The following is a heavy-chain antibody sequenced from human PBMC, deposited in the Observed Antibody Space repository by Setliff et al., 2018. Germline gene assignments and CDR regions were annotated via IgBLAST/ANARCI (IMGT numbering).Heavy chain of an antibody. J-gene: IGHJ4*02. CDR1: GFTFSRYW. Sequence: ETLSLSCAASGFTFSRYWMSWVRQAPGKGLEWVANINQDGSEKYYADSVKGRFTFSRDNAKNSLYLQMNSLRAEDTAVYYCATHSGFRCDYWGQGTLVTVSS. V-gene: IGHV3-7*01. D-gene: IGHD6-19*01. CDR3: ATHSGFRCDY. CDR2: INQDGSEK.